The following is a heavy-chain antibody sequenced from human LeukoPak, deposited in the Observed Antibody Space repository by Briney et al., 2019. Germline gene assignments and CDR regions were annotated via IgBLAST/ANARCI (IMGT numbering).Heavy chain of an antibody. J-gene: IGHJ4*02. V-gene: IGHV3-23*01. CDR3: ATLRGGLTVTGTPYYFES. D-gene: IGHD6-19*01. Sequence: QPGGSLRLSCAGSGFTFSNFAISWVRQAPGTGLEWVSAITGNGGTSYYADSMKGRFTISRDNSKNTLYLQISSLRVEDTAVYYCATLRGGLTVTGTPYYFESWGQGTLVAVSS. CDR2: ITGNGGTS. CDR1: GFTFSNFA.